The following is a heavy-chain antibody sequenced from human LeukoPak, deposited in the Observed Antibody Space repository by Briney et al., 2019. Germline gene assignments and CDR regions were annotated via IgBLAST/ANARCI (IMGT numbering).Heavy chain of an antibody. CDR2: IDGSWTNT. J-gene: IGHJ4*02. D-gene: IGHD1-14*01. CDR3: AKRPARPKPFDC. Sequence: GGSLRLSCAGSGFTFSSYGMSWVRQAPGKGLEWVSAIDGSWTNTLYADSVKGRFTISRDNSKNTAYLQMNSLRAEDTAIYYCAKRPARPKPFDCWGQGTLVTVSS. V-gene: IGHV3-23*01. CDR1: GFTFSSYG.